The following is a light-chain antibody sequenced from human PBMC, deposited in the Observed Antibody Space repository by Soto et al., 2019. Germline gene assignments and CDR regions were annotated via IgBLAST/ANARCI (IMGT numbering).Light chain of an antibody. Sequence: QSALTQPASVSGSPGQSITISCTGTSSDVGDYNFVSWFQQHPGKAPKLMIYEVSDRPSGVSNRFSGSKSGNTASLTISGLQAEDEADYYCSSYTRRSNYVFGNGTKVTV. CDR1: SSDVGDYNF. CDR3: SSYTRRSNYV. J-gene: IGLJ1*01. CDR2: EVS. V-gene: IGLV2-14*01.